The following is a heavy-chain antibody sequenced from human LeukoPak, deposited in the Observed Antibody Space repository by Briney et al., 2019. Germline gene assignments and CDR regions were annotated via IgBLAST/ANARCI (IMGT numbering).Heavy chain of an antibody. CDR3: ARLRRSRLAEFDY. Sequence: PSETLSLTCAVYGGSFSGYYWSWIRQPPGKGLEWIGSVYYTGSTYSNPSLKSRVTISVDTSKNQFSLKLSSLTAADTAVYYCARLRRSRLAEFDYWGQGTLVTVSS. J-gene: IGHJ4*02. CDR1: GGSFSGYY. V-gene: IGHV4-34*01. D-gene: IGHD3-3*02. CDR2: VYYTGST.